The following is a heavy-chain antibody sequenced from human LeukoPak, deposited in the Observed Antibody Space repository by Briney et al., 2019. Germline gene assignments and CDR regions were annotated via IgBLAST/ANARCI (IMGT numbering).Heavy chain of an antibody. CDR1: GFTFSSYG. V-gene: IGHV3-33*01. D-gene: IGHD5-12*01. Sequence: GSSLRLSCAASGFTFSSYGMHWVRQGPGKGLDWVAVIWYDGSNKHYADSVKGRFTISRDNSKNTLYLQMNSLRAEDTAVYYCARESSSGYDLPLGYWGQGTLVTVSS. J-gene: IGHJ4*02. CDR2: IWYDGSNK. CDR3: ARESSSGYDLPLGY.